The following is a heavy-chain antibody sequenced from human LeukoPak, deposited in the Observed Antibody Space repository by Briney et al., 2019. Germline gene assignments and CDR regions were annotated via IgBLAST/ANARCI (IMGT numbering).Heavy chain of an antibody. D-gene: IGHD3-10*01. Sequence: PGGSLRLSCAVSGFTFSSYAMSWVRQAAGKGLEWVSATSHSGGSTYYADSVKGRFTISRDNSKNTLHLQMNSLRAVDTAVYYCAKGPNYGSRSDYFDYWGQGTLVTVSS. CDR1: GFTFSSYA. V-gene: IGHV3-23*01. CDR3: AKGPNYGSRSDYFDY. CDR2: TSHSGGST. J-gene: IGHJ4*02.